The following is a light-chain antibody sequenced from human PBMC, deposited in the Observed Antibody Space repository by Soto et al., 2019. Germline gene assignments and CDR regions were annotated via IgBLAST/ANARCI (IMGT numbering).Light chain of an antibody. J-gene: IGKJ1*01. CDR2: AAS. CDR3: QQSYRTPLT. V-gene: IGKV1-39*01. CDR1: QSISGY. Sequence: DIQMTQSPSSLSASIGDKVTITCRASQSISGYLNWYQQELGRAPKLLIYAASNLQSGVPSRFSGSGFGTDFTLTISSLQPEDFATYFCQQSYRTPLTFGQGTKVEL.